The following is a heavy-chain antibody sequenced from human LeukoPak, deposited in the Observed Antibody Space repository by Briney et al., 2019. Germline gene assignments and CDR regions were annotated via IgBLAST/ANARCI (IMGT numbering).Heavy chain of an antibody. J-gene: IGHJ3*02. Sequence: GGSLRLSCAASGFNFGSYDMNWARQAPGKGLEYLSTINTDGSNTWYADSVKGRFTISRDNSKNTVFLHMNNLRHEDTATYYCAKRVNGAFDIWGQGTMVSVSS. CDR1: GFNFGSYD. CDR3: AKRVNGAFDI. V-gene: IGHV3-23*05. CDR2: INTDGSNT.